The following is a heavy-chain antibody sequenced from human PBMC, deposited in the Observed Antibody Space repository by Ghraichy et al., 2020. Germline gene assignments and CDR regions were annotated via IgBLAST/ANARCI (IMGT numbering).Heavy chain of an antibody. Sequence: GWSLRLSCAASGFTFSSYAMSWVRQAPGKGLEWVSAISGSGGSTYYADSVKGRFTISRDNSKNTLYLQMNSLRAEDTAVYYCAKDQDYYYDSSGYRRSFDYWGQGTLVTVSS. D-gene: IGHD3-22*01. V-gene: IGHV3-23*01. CDR2: ISGSGGST. CDR1: GFTFSSYA. J-gene: IGHJ4*02. CDR3: AKDQDYYYDSSGYRRSFDY.